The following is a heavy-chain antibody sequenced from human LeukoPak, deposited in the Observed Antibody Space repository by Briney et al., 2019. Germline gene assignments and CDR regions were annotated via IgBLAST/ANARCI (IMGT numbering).Heavy chain of an antibody. CDR2: IYPGDSDT. Sequence: LGESLKISCKGSGYSFINYWIGWVRQMPGKGLEWMGIIYPGDSDTRYSPSFQGQVTISADKSISTAYLQWSSLRASDTAMYYCARSQSTGSYWDYWGQGTLVTVSS. CDR1: GYSFINYW. V-gene: IGHV5-51*01. D-gene: IGHD2-8*02. J-gene: IGHJ4*02. CDR3: ARSQSTGSYWDY.